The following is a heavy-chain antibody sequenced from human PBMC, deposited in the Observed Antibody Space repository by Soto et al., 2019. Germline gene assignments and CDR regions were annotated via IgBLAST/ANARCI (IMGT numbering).Heavy chain of an antibody. CDR2: IYYSGST. CDR3: ARADTAMGGGINWFDP. J-gene: IGHJ5*02. D-gene: IGHD5-18*01. Sequence: SETLSLTCTVSGGSISSGGYYWSWIRQHPGKGLEWIGYIYYSGSTYYNPSLKSRVTISVDTSKNQFSLKLSSVTAADTAVYYCARADTAMGGGINWFDPWGQGTLVTVSS. V-gene: IGHV4-31*03. CDR1: GGSISSGGYY.